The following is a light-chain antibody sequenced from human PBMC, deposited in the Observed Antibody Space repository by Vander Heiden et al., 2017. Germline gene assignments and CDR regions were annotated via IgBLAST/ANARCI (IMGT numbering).Light chain of an antibody. CDR1: QSITTY. CDR2: AAS. J-gene: IGKJ1*01. Sequence: IQRSQSPSSLSPSVGERVSITCPASQSITTYLNWYTRKPGKAPNLLIYAASTLQNGVPSRFSGSGAATDFTLTISGLLPEDFATYYCQHSYNIARRTFGQGTKVEFK. V-gene: IGKV1-39*01. CDR3: QHSYNIARRT.